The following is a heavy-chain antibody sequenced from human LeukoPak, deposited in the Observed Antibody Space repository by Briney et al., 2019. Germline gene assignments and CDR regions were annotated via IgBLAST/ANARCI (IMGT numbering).Heavy chain of an antibody. V-gene: IGHV3-48*01. D-gene: IGHD2-8*01. Sequence: GGSLRLSCAASGFTFSSYSMNWVRQAPGKGLEWVSYISSSSSTIYYADSVKGRFTISRDNSKNTLYLQMNSLRAEDTAVYYCAKRYCTNGVCYRSFDYWGQGTLVTVSS. CDR2: ISSSSSTI. CDR1: GFTFSSYS. CDR3: AKRYCTNGVCYRSFDY. J-gene: IGHJ4*02.